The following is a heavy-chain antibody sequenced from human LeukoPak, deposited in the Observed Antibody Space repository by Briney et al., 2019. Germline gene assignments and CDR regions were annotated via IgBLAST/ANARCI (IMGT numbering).Heavy chain of an antibody. Sequence: GGSLRLSCAASGFTFRSHDMHWVRQATGKGLEWVSAIGTSDDTYYPDSVKGRFTISREDAKNSLYLQMNSLRAGDTAVYYCAREGGRGRAFDMWGQGTMVTVSS. CDR2: IGTSDDT. CDR1: GFTFRSHD. D-gene: IGHD1-26*01. V-gene: IGHV3-13*01. J-gene: IGHJ3*02. CDR3: AREGGRGRAFDM.